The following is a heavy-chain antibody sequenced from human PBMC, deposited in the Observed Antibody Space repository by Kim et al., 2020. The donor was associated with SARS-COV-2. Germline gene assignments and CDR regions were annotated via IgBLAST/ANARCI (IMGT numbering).Heavy chain of an antibody. D-gene: IGHD6-19*01. CDR3: ATETGMGTDSSGWYYFDY. CDR1: GYTLTELS. V-gene: IGHV1-24*01. CDR2: FDPEDGET. J-gene: IGHJ4*02. Sequence: ASVKVSCKVSGYTLTELSMHWVRQAPGKGLEWMGGFDPEDGETIYAQKFQGRVTMTEDTSTDTAYMELSSLRSEDMAVYYCATETGMGTDSSGWYYFDYWGQGTLVTVSS.